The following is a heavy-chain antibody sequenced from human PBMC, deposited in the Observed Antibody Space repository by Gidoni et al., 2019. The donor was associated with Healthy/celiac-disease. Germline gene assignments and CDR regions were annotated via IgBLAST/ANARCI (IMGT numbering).Heavy chain of an antibody. V-gene: IGHV3-33*01. CDR3: AGSDDIVATSNYFDY. CDR2: IWYDGSNK. J-gene: IGHJ4*02. Sequence: QVQLVASGGGVVQPGRALTLAGAAPGITFSSYGRHWVRQAPGKGLEWVAVIWYDGSNKYYADSVKGRSTIARDNSKNTLYLQMNSLRAEDTAVYYCAGSDDIVATSNYFDYWGQGTLVTVSS. CDR1: GITFSSYG. D-gene: IGHD5-12*01.